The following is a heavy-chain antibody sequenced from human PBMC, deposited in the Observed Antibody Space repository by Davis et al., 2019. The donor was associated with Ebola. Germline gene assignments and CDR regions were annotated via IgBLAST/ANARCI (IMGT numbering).Heavy chain of an antibody. J-gene: IGHJ4*02. CDR1: GFTFSSYS. Sequence: GESLKISCAASGFTFSSYSMNWVRQAPGKGLEWVSSISSSSSYIYYADSVKGRFTISRDNAKYSLYLQMNSLRAEDTAVYYCARGAGWVDIVVVDAGVDYWGQGTLVTVSS. CDR2: ISSSSSYI. CDR3: ARGAGWVDIVVVDAGVDY. V-gene: IGHV3-21*01. D-gene: IGHD2-15*01.